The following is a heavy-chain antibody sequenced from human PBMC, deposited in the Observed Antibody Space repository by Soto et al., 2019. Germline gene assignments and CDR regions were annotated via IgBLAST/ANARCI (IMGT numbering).Heavy chain of an antibody. CDR2: INPNSGGT. CDR1: GYTFTGYY. CDR3: ARGDSSCWYRSSDAFYI. Sequence: GASVKVSCKASGYTFTGYYMHWVRQAPGQGLEWMGWINPNSGGTNYAQKFQGWVTMTRDTSISTAYMELSRLRSDDTAVYYCARGDSSCWYRSSDAFYIWGQGTMVTVSS. V-gene: IGHV1-2*04. J-gene: IGHJ3*02. D-gene: IGHD6-13*01.